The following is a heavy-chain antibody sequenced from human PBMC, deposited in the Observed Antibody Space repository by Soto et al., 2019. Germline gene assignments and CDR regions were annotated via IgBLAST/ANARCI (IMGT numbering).Heavy chain of an antibody. Sequence: ASLKVSCKASGYTFTSYGISWERQASRQWLEWMELISAYNGNTNYAQKLQGRVIITTDTSTSTAYMELRSLRSDDTAVYYCVRDLGSDYSTDYYYYGMDVWGQGTTVTVSS. D-gene: IGHD4-4*01. J-gene: IGHJ6*02. CDR2: ISAYNGNT. V-gene: IGHV1-18*01. CDR3: VRDLGSDYSTDYYYYGMDV. CDR1: GYTFTSYG.